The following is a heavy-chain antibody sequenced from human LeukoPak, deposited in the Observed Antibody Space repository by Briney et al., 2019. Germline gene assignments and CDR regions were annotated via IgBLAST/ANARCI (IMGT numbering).Heavy chain of an antibody. CDR3: AREAILGRRFDP. J-gene: IGHJ5*02. CDR2: IYYSGST. Sequence: PSETLSLTCTVSGGSISSSTDYWGWIRQPPGKGLEWIGSIYYSGSTYYNPSLKSRVTISVDTSKNQFSLKLSSVTAADTAVYYCAREAILGRRFDPWGQGTLVTVSS. V-gene: IGHV4-39*07. D-gene: IGHD3-3*01. CDR1: GGSISSSTDY.